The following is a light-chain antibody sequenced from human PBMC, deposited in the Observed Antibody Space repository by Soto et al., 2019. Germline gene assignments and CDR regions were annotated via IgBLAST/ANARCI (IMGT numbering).Light chain of an antibody. Sequence: QSALTQPPSVSGAPGQKVIISCTGSTSNIGAGYDVHWYQQLPGTAPKLLIYSNSNRPSGVPDRLSGAKSGPSASLAITGLQVEDEADYYCQSYDSSLSAAVFGGGTKLTVL. J-gene: IGLJ3*02. CDR2: SNS. CDR1: TSNIGAGYD. CDR3: QSYDSSLSAAV. V-gene: IGLV1-40*01.